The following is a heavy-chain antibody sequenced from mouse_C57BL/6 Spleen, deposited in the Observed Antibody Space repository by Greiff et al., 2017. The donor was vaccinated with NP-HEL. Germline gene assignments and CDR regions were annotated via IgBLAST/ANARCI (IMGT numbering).Heavy chain of an antibody. CDR2: IYPGDGDT. Sequence: VQLQESGPELVKPGASVKISCKASGYAFSSSWMNWVKQRPGKGLEWIGRIYPGDGDTNYNGKFKGKATLTADKSSSTAYMQLSSLTSEDSAVYFCARWDGSSSSDYWGQGTTLTVSS. V-gene: IGHV1-82*01. CDR1: GYAFSSSW. CDR3: ARWDGSSSSDY. D-gene: IGHD1-1*01. J-gene: IGHJ2*01.